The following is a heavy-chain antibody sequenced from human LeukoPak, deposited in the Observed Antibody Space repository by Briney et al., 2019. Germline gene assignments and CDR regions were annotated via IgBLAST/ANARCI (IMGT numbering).Heavy chain of an antibody. CDR2: MNPNSGNT. CDR3: AREGYQVNAFDI. V-gene: IGHV1-8*01. Sequence: GASVKVSCKASGYTFTSYDINWVRQATGQGLEWMGWMNPNSGNTGYAQKFQGRVTMTRNTSISTAYMELSSLRSKDTAVYYCAREGYQVNAFDIWGQGTMVTVSS. D-gene: IGHD2-2*01. CDR1: GYTFTSYD. J-gene: IGHJ3*02.